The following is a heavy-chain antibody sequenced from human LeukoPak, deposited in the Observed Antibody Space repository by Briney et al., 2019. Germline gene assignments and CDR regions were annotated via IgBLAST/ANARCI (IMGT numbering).Heavy chain of an antibody. V-gene: IGHV3-23*01. CDR2: MGGSGGTT. D-gene: IGHD6-19*01. J-gene: IGHJ4*02. CDR3: AKVRPVDQWLVGGFDY. Sequence: GGSLRLSCAAFGFTFSSYAMSWVRQAPGKGLEWVSAMGGSGGTTNYADSVKGRFTISRDNSKNTLYLQMNSLRAEDTAVYYCAKVRPVDQWLVGGFDYWGQGTLVTVSS. CDR1: GFTFSSYA.